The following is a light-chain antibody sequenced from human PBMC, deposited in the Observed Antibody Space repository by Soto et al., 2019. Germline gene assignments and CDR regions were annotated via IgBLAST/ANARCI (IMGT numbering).Light chain of an antibody. CDR1: QTVRNNY. V-gene: IGKV3-20*01. CDR3: QQFSRYPIT. Sequence: EFVLTQSPGTLSLSPGERATLSCRASQTVRNNYLAWYQQKPGQAPRLLIYDASSRATGIPDSFSGGGSGTDFTLTSSRLKPEDFAGYYCQQFSRYPITFGGGTKVEIK. J-gene: IGKJ4*01. CDR2: DAS.